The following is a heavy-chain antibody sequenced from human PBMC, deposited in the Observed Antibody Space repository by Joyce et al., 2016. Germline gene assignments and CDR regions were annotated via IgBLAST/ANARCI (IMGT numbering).Heavy chain of an antibody. CDR1: GFSLVASGVG. CDR2: IYWDDDK. CDR3: VHSPPRRYFYDNSGYYDF. V-gene: IGHV2-5*02. D-gene: IGHD3-22*01. J-gene: IGHJ4*02. Sequence: QITLKESGPTLVKSTQTLTLTCTFSGFSLVASGVGVGWIRQSPGKALEWLAVIYWDDDKEDSPSLKSRLTITKDTSKNRVVLTMTNIDPVDTATYYCVHSPPRRYFYDNSGYYDFWGQGLLVTVPS.